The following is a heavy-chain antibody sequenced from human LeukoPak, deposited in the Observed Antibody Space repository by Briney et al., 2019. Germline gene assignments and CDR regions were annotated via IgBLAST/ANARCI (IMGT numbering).Heavy chain of an antibody. V-gene: IGHV4-59*01. Sequence: SETLSLTCTVSGGSISSYYWSWIRQPPGKGLEWIGYIYYSGSTNYNPSLKSRVTISYTSKNQFSLKLSSVTAADTAVYYCARDSGSGWYDYWGQGTLVTVSS. J-gene: IGHJ4*02. D-gene: IGHD6-19*01. CDR2: IYYSGST. CDR1: GGSISSYY. CDR3: ARDSGSGWYDY.